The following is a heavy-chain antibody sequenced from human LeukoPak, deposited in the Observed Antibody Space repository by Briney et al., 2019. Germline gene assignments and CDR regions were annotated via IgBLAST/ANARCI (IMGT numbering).Heavy chain of an antibody. D-gene: IGHD3-10*01. Sequence: ASVKVSCKASGYTFTSYGISWVRQARGQGLEWMGWISAYNGNTNYAQKLQGRVTMTTDTSTSTAYMELRSLRSDDTAVYYCARSRSRNRISYGSGSYFMEIDYWGQGTLVTVSS. V-gene: IGHV1-18*04. CDR3: ARSRSRNRISYGSGSYFMEIDY. J-gene: IGHJ4*02. CDR1: GYTFTSYG. CDR2: ISAYNGNT.